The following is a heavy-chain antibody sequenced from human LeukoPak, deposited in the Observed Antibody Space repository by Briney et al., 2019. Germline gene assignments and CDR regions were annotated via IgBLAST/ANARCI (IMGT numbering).Heavy chain of an antibody. Sequence: PSETLSLTCTVSGGSISSYYWSWIRQPPGKGLEWIGYIYFTGSTNYNPSLESRVIISVDTSKNQFSLTLTSVTAADTAVYYCARAREPLIYTYYFEYWGQGTLVTVSS. CDR2: IYFTGST. CDR1: GGSISSYY. J-gene: IGHJ4*02. CDR3: ARAREPLIYTYYFEY. D-gene: IGHD1-26*01. V-gene: IGHV4-59*08.